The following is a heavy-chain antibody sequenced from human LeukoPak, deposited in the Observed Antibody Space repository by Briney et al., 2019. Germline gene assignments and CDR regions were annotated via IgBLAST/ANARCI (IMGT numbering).Heavy chain of an antibody. CDR2: ISGTGTIT. D-gene: IGHD6-19*01. CDR3: AKDLGISGWHLDY. CDR1: GFTFSSYA. J-gene: IGHJ4*02. V-gene: IGHV3-23*01. Sequence: GGSLSLSCAASGFTFSSYAMGWVRQAPGKGLEWVSGISGTGTITSYADYVKGRFTISRDNSKDTLYLQMNSLRGEDTAVYYCAKDLGISGWHLDYWGQGTLVTVSS.